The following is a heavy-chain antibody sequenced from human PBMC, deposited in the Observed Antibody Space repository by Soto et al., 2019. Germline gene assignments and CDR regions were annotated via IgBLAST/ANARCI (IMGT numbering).Heavy chain of an antibody. V-gene: IGHV1-69*13. D-gene: IGHD3-9*01. CDR2: IIPIFGTA. Sequence: SVKVSCKASGGTFSSYAISWVRQAPGQGLEWMGGIIPIFGTANYAQKFQGRVTITADESTSTAYMELSSLRSEDTAVYYCAGEPKGYYDILTGPVAGWFDPWGQGTLVTVSS. CDR3: AGEPKGYYDILTGPVAGWFDP. J-gene: IGHJ5*02. CDR1: GGTFSSYA.